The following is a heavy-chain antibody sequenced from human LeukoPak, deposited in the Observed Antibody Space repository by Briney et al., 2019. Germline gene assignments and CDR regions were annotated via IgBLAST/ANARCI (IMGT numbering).Heavy chain of an antibody. J-gene: IGHJ4*02. V-gene: IGHV1-2*02. Sequence: ATVKVSCKASGYTFTGYYMHWVRQAPGQGLEWMGWINPNSGGTNYAQKFQGRVTMTRDTSISTAYMELSRLRSDDTAVYYCARGLSNYDSSGYYDYWGQGTLVTVSS. CDR1: GYTFTGYY. CDR3: ARGLSNYDSSGYYDY. CDR2: INPNSGGT. D-gene: IGHD3-22*01.